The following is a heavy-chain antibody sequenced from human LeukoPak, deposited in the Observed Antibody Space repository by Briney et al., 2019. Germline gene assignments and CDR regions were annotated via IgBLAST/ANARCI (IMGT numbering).Heavy chain of an antibody. CDR2: IIPIVGTA. V-gene: IGHV1-69*05. Sequence: SVKVSCRASGGTFSSYAISWVRQAPGQGLEWMGGIIPIVGTANYAQKYQGRVTITTDESTSTAYMELSSLRSEDTAVYYCASPSLGPGDSSSYYSYFDYWGQGTLVTVSS. J-gene: IGHJ4*02. D-gene: IGHD3-22*01. CDR3: ASPSLGPGDSSSYYSYFDY. CDR1: GGTFSSYA.